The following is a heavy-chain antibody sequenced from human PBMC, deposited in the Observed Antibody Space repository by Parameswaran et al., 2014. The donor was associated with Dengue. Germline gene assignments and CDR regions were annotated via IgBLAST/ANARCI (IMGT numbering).Heavy chain of an antibody. Sequence: WIRQPPGKGLEWVAVIWYDGSNKYYADSVKGRFTISRDNSKNTLYLQMNSLRAEDTAVYYCAREEYQLLYYYYGMDVWGQGTTVTVSS. J-gene: IGHJ6*02. V-gene: IGHV3-33*01. CDR2: IWYDGSNK. CDR3: AREEYQLLYYYYGMDV. D-gene: IGHD2-2*01.